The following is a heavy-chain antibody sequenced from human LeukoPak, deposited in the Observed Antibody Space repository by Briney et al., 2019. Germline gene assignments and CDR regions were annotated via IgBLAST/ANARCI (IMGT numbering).Heavy chain of an antibody. Sequence: SETLSLTCTVSGGSISSSSYYWGWIRQPPGKGLEWIGSIYYSGSTYYNPSLKSRVTISVDTSKNQFSLKLSSVTAADTAVYYCARDLSYYDSSGYAYNWFDPWGQGTLVTVSS. CDR2: IYYSGST. D-gene: IGHD3-22*01. CDR1: GGSISSSSYY. CDR3: ARDLSYYDSSGYAYNWFDP. V-gene: IGHV4-39*07. J-gene: IGHJ5*02.